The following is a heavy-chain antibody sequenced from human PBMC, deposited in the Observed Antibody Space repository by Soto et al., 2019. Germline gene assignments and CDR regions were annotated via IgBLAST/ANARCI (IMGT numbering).Heavy chain of an antibody. Sequence: EVQLLESGGGVVQPGGSLRLSCVASGFNFKKFAMSWVRQAPGGGLEWVSGISCCGGSTSYADSVKGRFSIARDDSTNTLSLQMNNLRVEDTAQYYCAKADGEQWLLPHLDKWDQGTLVTVS. V-gene: IGHV3-23*01. D-gene: IGHD6-19*01. CDR1: GFNFKKFA. CDR3: AKADGEQWLLPHLDK. CDR2: ISCCGGST. J-gene: IGHJ4*02.